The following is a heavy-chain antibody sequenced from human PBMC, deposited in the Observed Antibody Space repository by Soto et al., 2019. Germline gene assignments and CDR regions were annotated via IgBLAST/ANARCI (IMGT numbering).Heavy chain of an antibody. D-gene: IGHD3-22*01. V-gene: IGHV3-66*01. CDR2: IYSGGST. CDR3: ARGFGDMIVGYAFDI. CDR1: GFTVSSNY. Sequence: GGSLRLSCAASGFTVSSNYMSWVRQAPGKGLEWVSVIYSGGSTYYADSVKGRFTISRDNSKNTLYLQMNSLRAEDTAVYYCARGFGDMIVGYAFDIWGQGTMVTVSS. J-gene: IGHJ3*02.